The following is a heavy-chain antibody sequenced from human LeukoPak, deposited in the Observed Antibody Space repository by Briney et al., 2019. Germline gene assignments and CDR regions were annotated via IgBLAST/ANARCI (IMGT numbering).Heavy chain of an antibody. CDR1: GYTFASYG. J-gene: IGHJ4*02. V-gene: IGHV1-18*01. Sequence: ASVKVSCKASGYTFASYGISWVRQAPGQGLEWMGWISAYNGNTNYAQKLQGRVTMTTDTSTSTAYMELRSLRSDDTAVYYCARWNTVTKTFDYWGQGTLVTVSS. CDR2: ISAYNGNT. CDR3: ARWNTVTKTFDY. D-gene: IGHD4-17*01.